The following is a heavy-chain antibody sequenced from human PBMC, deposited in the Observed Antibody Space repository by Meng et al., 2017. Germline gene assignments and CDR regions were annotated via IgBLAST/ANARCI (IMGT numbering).Heavy chain of an antibody. D-gene: IGHD3-10*01. V-gene: IGHV3-33*06. CDR2: IWYDGSNK. J-gene: IGHJ3*02. Sequence: GESLKISCAASGFTFSSYGMHWVRQAPGKGLEWVAVIWYDGSNKYYADSVKGRFTISRDNSKNTLYLQMSSLRAEDTAVYYCAKDSYSGSGSYTWGTFDIWGQGSMVTVSS. CDR3: AKDSYSGSGSYTWGTFDI. CDR1: GFTFSSYG.